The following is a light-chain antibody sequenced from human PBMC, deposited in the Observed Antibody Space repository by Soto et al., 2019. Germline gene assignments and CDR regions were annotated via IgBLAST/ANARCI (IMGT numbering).Light chain of an antibody. CDR2: VNSGGSH. CDR3: QTWGTGRAIGV. CDR1: SGHSNYA. J-gene: IGLJ7*01. V-gene: IGLV4-69*01. Sequence: QLVLTQSPSASASLGASVKLTCTLSSGHSNYAIAWYQQQPEKGPRYLMKVNSGGSHIKGDGIPDRFSGSSSGAERYLFISSLQSEDEADYYCQTWGTGRAIGVFGGGTQLTVL.